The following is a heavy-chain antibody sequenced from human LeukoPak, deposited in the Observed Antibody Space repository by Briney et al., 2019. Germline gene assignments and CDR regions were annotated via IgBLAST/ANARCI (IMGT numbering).Heavy chain of an antibody. D-gene: IGHD3-9*01. Sequence: PGGSLRLSCAASGFTFSSYSVNWVRQAPGKGLAWVSSISSSGSYIYYADSVKGRFTISRDNAKNSLYLQMNSLRAEDTAVYYCARPQGPYYDILTGLDGFNYWGQGTLVTVSS. CDR3: ARPQGPYYDILTGLDGFNY. CDR2: ISSSGSYI. CDR1: GFTFSSYS. J-gene: IGHJ4*02. V-gene: IGHV3-21*04.